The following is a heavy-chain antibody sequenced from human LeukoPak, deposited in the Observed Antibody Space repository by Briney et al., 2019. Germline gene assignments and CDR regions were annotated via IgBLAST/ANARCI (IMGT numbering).Heavy chain of an antibody. V-gene: IGHV3-30*03. CDR3: ARGPTGYSYGYDYFDY. J-gene: IGHJ4*02. D-gene: IGHD5-18*01. CDR1: GFTFSSYG. Sequence: GGSLRLSCAASGFTFSSYGMHWVRQAPGKGLEWVAVISYDGSNKYYADSVKGRFTISRDNSKNTLYLQMNSLRAEDTAVYYCARGPTGYSYGYDYFDYWGQGTLVTVSS. CDR2: ISYDGSNK.